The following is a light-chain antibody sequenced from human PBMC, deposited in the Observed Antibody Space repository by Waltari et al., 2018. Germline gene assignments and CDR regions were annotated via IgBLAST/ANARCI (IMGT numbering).Light chain of an antibody. J-gene: IGKJ2*01. CDR2: AGS. CDR1: QGIRST. Sequence: EIVMTQSPATLSVSPGERATLSCRASQGIRSTLAWYQQNPGQAPRLLIYAGSTRAAGIPDRFSGSGSGTEFTLTISSLQSEDFTVYYCQQYNYWPYTFGQGTILEIK. CDR3: QQYNYWPYT. V-gene: IGKV3D-15*01.